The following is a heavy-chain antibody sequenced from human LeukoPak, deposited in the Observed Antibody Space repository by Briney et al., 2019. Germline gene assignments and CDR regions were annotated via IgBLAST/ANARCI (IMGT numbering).Heavy chain of an antibody. J-gene: IGHJ3*02. CDR3: ARGGSYPNDPFDI. D-gene: IGHD1-26*01. CDR1: GFTVNSNY. Sequence: GGSLELSCAASGFTVNSNYMIWVRRAPGKGLEWVSVIYSGGSTHYADSVEGRITISRDNSKNTLFLQMNNLRAEDTAVYYCARGGSYPNDPFDIWGQGTRVTVTS. V-gene: IGHV3-53*01. CDR2: IYSGGST.